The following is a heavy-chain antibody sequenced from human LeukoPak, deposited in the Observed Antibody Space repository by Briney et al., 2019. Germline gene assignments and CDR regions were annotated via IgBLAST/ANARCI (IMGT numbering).Heavy chain of an antibody. CDR2: ISYDGSNK. CDR3: AKDRDPERWLQLGY. Sequence: PGGSLRLSCAASGFTFSSYGMHWVRQAPGKGLEWVAVISYDGSNKYYADSAKGRFTISRDNSKNTLYLQMNSLRAEDTAVYYCAKDRDPERWLQLGYWGQGTLVTVSS. J-gene: IGHJ4*02. V-gene: IGHV3-30*18. CDR1: GFTFSSYG. D-gene: IGHD5-24*01.